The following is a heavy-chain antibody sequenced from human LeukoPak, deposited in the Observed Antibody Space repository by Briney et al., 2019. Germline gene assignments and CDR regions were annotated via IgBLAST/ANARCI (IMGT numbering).Heavy chain of an antibody. CDR2: INPNSGGT. Sequence: ASVKVSCKASGYTFTGYYMHWVRQAPGQGLEWMGWINPNSGGTNYAQKFQGRVTMTRDTSISTAYMELSRLRSDDTAVYYCAREDTAMVMAANFDYWGQGTLVTVSS. D-gene: IGHD5-18*01. CDR3: AREDTAMVMAANFDY. CDR1: GYTFTGYY. J-gene: IGHJ4*02. V-gene: IGHV1-2*02.